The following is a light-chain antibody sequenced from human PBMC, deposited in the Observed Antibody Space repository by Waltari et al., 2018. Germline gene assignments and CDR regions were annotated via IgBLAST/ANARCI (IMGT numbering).Light chain of an antibody. CDR2: EVT. CDR3: LSYASSITFV. J-gene: IGLJ2*01. V-gene: IGLV2-23*02. Sequence: QPALTQPASVSGSPGQSISISCTGTSNDIGNSNHVCWYQQHPGKVPKLIIFEVTKRPSGISDRFSGSKPGNTASLPISGPQAEDEADYSCLSYASSITFVFGGGTKLSVL. CDR1: SNDIGNSNH.